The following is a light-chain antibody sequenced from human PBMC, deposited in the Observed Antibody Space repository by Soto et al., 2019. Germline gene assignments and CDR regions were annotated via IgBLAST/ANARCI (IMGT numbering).Light chain of an antibody. V-gene: IGKV1-5*03. CDR1: QSISSW. Sequence: DIQMTQSPSTLSASVGDRVTITCRASQSISSWLAWYQQKTGKAPKVLIYKASNLEGGVPSRFSGSGSETEFTLTISSLQPDDFATYYCQQYNSVPYTFGQGTKLEIK. J-gene: IGKJ2*01. CDR2: KAS. CDR3: QQYNSVPYT.